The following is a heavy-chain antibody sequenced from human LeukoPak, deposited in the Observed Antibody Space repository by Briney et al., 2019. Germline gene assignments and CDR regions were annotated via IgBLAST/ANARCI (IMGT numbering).Heavy chain of an antibody. CDR1: GYTLTELS. J-gene: IGHJ4*02. Sequence: ASVKVSCKVSGYTLTELSMHWVRQAPGKGLEWMGGFDPEDGETIYAQKFQGRVTMTEDTSTDTAYMELSSLRSEDTAVYYCATDRYSSSWGNCYFDYWGQGTLVTVSS. CDR2: FDPEDGET. D-gene: IGHD6-13*01. V-gene: IGHV1-24*01. CDR3: ATDRYSSSWGNCYFDY.